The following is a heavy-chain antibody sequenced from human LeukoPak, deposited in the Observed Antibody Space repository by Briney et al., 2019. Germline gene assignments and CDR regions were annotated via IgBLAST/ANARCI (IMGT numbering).Heavy chain of an antibody. Sequence: PGGSLRLSCAASGFTFSNAWMSWVRQAPGKGLEWVGRIKSKTDGGTTDYAAPVKGRFTISRDDSKNTLYLQMNSLKTEDTAVYYCTTLNPYYYDSSGYPYYFDYWGQGTLVTVSS. J-gene: IGHJ4*02. CDR1: GFTFSNAW. CDR2: IKSKTDGGTT. CDR3: TTLNPYYYDSSGYPYYFDY. V-gene: IGHV3-15*01. D-gene: IGHD3-22*01.